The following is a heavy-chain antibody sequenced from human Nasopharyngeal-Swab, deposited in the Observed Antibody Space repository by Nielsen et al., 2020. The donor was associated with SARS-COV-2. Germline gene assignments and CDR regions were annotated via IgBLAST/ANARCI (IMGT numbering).Heavy chain of an antibody. D-gene: IGHD3-10*01. Sequence: RQAPGKGLEWVSYISSSSSYTNYADSVKGRFTISRDNAKNSLYLQMNSLRAEDTAVYYCARETGRITMVRGVIILDYMDVWGKGTTVTVS. J-gene: IGHJ6*03. V-gene: IGHV3-11*06. CDR3: ARETGRITMVRGVIILDYMDV. CDR2: ISSSSSYT.